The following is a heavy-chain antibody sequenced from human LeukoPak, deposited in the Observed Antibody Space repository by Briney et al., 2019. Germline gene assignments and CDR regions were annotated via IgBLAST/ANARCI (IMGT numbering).Heavy chain of an antibody. V-gene: IGHV3-7*01. D-gene: IGHD5-24*01. Sequence: GGSLRLSCSASGFTISNYWVTWARQAPGKGLEWVANLDPDGNRKYYADSVKGRFTISRDNAKNSLYLQMNSLRAEDTAVYFCARDAYNSASDSWGQGTLVTVSS. CDR3: ARDAYNSASDS. CDR1: GFTISNYW. J-gene: IGHJ5*02. CDR2: LDPDGNRK.